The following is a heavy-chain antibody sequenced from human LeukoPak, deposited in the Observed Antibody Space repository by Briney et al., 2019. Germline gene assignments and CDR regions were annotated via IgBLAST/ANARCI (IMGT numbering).Heavy chain of an antibody. J-gene: IGHJ4*02. V-gene: IGHV3-21*01. CDR2: ISGSSSYI. CDR1: GFTFSTYN. D-gene: IGHD1-26*01. Sequence: PGGSLRLSWAASGFTFSTYNMNWVRQAPGKGLEWVSSISGSSSYIYYADSVKGRFSISRDNAKNSLYLQMNSLRAEDTAVYYCARDLLGWELHYFDYWGQGTLVTVSS. CDR3: ARDLLGWELHYFDY.